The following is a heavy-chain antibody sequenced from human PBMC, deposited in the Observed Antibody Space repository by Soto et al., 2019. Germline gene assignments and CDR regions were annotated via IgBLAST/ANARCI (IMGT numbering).Heavy chain of an antibody. J-gene: IGHJ6*03. CDR3: ARAPYRTLWFGESQYYYYYMDV. Sequence: QVQLVQSGAEVKKPGSSVKVSCKASGGTFSSXTXXXXXXXXXXXXXXXXXXXXXLGLANYGQKLQGRVTITADKSTSTAYMELSSLRSEDTAVYYCARAPYRTLWFGESQYYYYYMDVWGKGTTVTVSS. CDR2: XXXXLGLA. V-gene: IGHV1-69*02. CDR1: GGTFSSXT. D-gene: IGHD3-10*01.